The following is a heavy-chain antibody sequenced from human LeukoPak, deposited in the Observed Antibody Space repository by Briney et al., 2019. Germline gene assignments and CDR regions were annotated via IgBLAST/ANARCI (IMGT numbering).Heavy chain of an antibody. CDR2: INPNSGDT. V-gene: IGHV1-2*02. CDR1: GYTFTAYY. D-gene: IGHD6-13*01. CDR3: ARRLSTWSEGWFDP. Sequence: ASVKVSCKASGYTFTAYYIHWVRQAPGQGREWMGWINPNSGDTSYAQKLQGRVTMTRDTSITTAYMDLTSLTSDDAAVYYCARRLSTWSEGWFDPWGQGTLVTVSS. J-gene: IGHJ5*02.